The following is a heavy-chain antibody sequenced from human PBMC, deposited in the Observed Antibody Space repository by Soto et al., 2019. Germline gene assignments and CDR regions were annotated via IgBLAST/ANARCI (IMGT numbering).Heavy chain of an antibody. CDR1: GYTFTGYY. V-gene: IGHV1-2*04. CDR3: ARGVVAATKVYGLYYYYYMDV. D-gene: IGHD2-15*01. J-gene: IGHJ6*03. Sequence: ASVKVSCKASGYTFTGYYMHWVRQAPGQGLEWMGWINPNSGGTNYAQKFQGWVTMTRDTSISTAYMELSRLRSDDTAVYYCARGVVAATKVYGLYYYYYMDVWGKGTTVTVSS. CDR2: INPNSGGT.